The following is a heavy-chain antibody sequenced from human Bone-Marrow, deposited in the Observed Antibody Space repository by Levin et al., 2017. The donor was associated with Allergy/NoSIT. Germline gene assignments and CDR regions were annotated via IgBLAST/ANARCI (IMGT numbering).Heavy chain of an antibody. J-gene: IGHJ3*02. Sequence: GGSLRLSCAASGFTFDDYTMHWVRQAPGKGLEWVSLISWDGGSTYYADSVKGRFTISRDNSKNSLYLQMNSLRTEDTALYYCAKDGRDDILTGPEYAFDIWGQGTMVTVSS. CDR2: ISWDGGST. CDR1: GFTFDDYT. D-gene: IGHD3-9*01. CDR3: AKDGRDDILTGPEYAFDI. V-gene: IGHV3-43*01.